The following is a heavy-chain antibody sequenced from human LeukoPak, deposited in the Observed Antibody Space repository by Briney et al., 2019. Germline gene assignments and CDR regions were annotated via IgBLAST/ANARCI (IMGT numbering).Heavy chain of an antibody. D-gene: IGHD7-27*01. Sequence: GGSLRLSCTASGFTFNTYAMHWVRQAPGKGLERVANIREDGTEKNYVDSVKGRFTISRDNAKNSLFLQMSNLRDDDTAIYYCARHVGISFWGQGTLVTVSS. CDR1: GFTFNTYA. J-gene: IGHJ4*02. CDR3: ARHVGISF. CDR2: IREDGTEK. V-gene: IGHV3-7*01.